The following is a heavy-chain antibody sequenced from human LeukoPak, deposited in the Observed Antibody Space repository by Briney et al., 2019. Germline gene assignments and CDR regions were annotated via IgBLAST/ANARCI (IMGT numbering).Heavy chain of an antibody. CDR1: GFTFSSYS. CDR2: ISSSSSYI. CDR3: ARAVAGTWNDH. J-gene: IGHJ4*02. Sequence: GGSLTLSCAASGFTFSSYSMNWVRQAPGRGLEWVSSISSSSSYIYYADSVKGRFPISRDNAKNSLYLQLNSLRAEDTAVYYCARAVAGTWNDHWGQGTLVTVSS. D-gene: IGHD6-19*01. V-gene: IGHV3-21*01.